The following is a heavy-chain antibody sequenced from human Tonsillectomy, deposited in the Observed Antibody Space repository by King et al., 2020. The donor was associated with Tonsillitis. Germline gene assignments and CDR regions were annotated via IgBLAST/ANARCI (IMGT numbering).Heavy chain of an antibody. CDR3: ARGGLSYGSGSYDNSYVFES. CDR1: GFSFSDHY. J-gene: IGHJ3*02. CDR2: TRNKAHTYTT. D-gene: IGHD3-10*01. Sequence: VQLVQSGGGLVQPGGSLRLSCAASGFSFSDHYMEWVRQAPGKGLEWVGRTRNKAHTYTTEYAASVKGRFTISRDDSKNSVYLQMNSLKTEDTAVYYCARGGLSYGSGSYDNSYVFESWGHGTMVTVSS. V-gene: IGHV3-72*01.